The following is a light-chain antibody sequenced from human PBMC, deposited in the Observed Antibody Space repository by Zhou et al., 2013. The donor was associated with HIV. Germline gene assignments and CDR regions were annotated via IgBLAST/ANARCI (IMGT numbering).Light chain of an antibody. CDR2: GAS. J-gene: IGKJ3*01. Sequence: EIVLTQSPGTLPLSPGERATLSCRASQSVGSSYLAWYQQKPGQAPRLLIYGASSRATGIPGRFSGSGSGTDFTLTISRLEPEDFAVYYCQHFGSSPFTFGPGTKVDIK. V-gene: IGKV3-20*01. CDR3: QHFGSSPFT. CDR1: QSVGSSY.